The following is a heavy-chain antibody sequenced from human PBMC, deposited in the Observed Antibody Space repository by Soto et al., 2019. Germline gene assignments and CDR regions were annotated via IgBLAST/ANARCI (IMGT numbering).Heavy chain of an antibody. Sequence: GGSLRLSCVASGFTFSSYGMHWVRQAPGKGLEWVAIISYDGSNTYYADSVKGRFTISRDNSKNALYLQMNSLRAEDTSVYYCAKEGGLSGSYYISSSYYFDYWGQGT. CDR3: AKEGGLSGSYYISSSYYFDY. CDR1: GFTFSSYG. CDR2: ISYDGSNT. V-gene: IGHV3-30*18. J-gene: IGHJ4*02. D-gene: IGHD1-26*01.